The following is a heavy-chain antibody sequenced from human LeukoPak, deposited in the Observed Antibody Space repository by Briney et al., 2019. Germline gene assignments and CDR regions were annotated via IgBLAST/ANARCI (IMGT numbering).Heavy chain of an antibody. V-gene: IGHV1-69*05. CDR1: GGTFSSYA. J-gene: IGHJ5*02. Sequence: SVKVSCKASGGTFSSYAISWVRQAPGQGLEWMGGIIPIFGTANYAQKFQGRVTITTDESTSTAYMELSSLRSEDTAVYYCARGRNGSRLTIFGVVTSNWFDPWGQGTLVTVSS. D-gene: IGHD3-3*01. CDR2: IIPIFGTA. CDR3: ARGRNGSRLTIFGVVTSNWFDP.